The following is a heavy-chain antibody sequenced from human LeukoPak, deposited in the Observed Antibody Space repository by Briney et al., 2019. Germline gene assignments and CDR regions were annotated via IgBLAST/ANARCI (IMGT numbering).Heavy chain of an antibody. CDR1: GYTFTSYG. Sequence: ASAKVSCKASGYTFTSYGISWVRQAPGQGLEWMGWISAYNGNTNYAQKLQGRVTMTTDTSTSTAYMELRSLRSDDTAVYYCARDLTRAWYYYDSSGYSYWGQGTLVTVSS. J-gene: IGHJ4*02. V-gene: IGHV1-18*01. CDR3: ARDLTRAWYYYDSSGYSY. CDR2: ISAYNGNT. D-gene: IGHD3-22*01.